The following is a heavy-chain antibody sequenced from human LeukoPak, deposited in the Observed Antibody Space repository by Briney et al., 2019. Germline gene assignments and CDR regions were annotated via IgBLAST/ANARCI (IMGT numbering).Heavy chain of an antibody. CDR1: GYTFTSYG. J-gene: IGHJ4*02. V-gene: IGHV1-2*02. Sequence: ASVKVSCKASGYTFTSYGISWVRQAPGQGLEWMGWINPNSGGTNYAQKFQGRVTMTRDTSISAAYMELSRLRSDDTAVYYCARVGKQWLVRTFDYWGQGTLVTVSS. D-gene: IGHD6-19*01. CDR3: ARVGKQWLVRTFDY. CDR2: INPNSGGT.